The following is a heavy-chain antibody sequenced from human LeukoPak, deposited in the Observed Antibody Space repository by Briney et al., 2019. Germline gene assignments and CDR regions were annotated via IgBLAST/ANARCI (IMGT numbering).Heavy chain of an antibody. CDR2: IYYSGST. D-gene: IGHD3-22*01. Sequence: NPSETLSLTCTVSGGSISSYYWSWIRQPPGKGLEWIGYIYYSGSTNYNPSLKSRVTISVDTSKNQFSLKLSSVTAADPAVYYCARSSNIYYYDSSGYYVFDYWGQGTLVTVSS. J-gene: IGHJ4*02. CDR1: GGSISSYY. V-gene: IGHV4-59*01. CDR3: ARSSNIYYYDSSGYYVFDY.